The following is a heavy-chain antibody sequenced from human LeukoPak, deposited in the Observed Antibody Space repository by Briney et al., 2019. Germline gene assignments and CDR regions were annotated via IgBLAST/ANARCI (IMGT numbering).Heavy chain of an antibody. CDR1: GFTFRDYW. D-gene: IGHD1-14*01. J-gene: IGHJ4*02. CDR3: ARRNLFDY. V-gene: IGHV3-7*01. Sequence: GGSLRLSCVASGFTFRDYWMTWVRQAPGKGLECVANIKYDGSDKYYVDSVKGRFTISRDNAKNSVYLQMNSPRVEDTAVYYCARRNLFDYWGQGTVVTVSS. CDR2: IKYDGSDK.